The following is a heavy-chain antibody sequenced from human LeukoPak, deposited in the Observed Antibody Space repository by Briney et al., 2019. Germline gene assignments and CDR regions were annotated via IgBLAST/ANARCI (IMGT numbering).Heavy chain of an antibody. J-gene: IGHJ6*03. CDR3: ARSKLWFGEFVYYMDV. CDR2: INPNSGGT. D-gene: IGHD3-10*01. CDR1: GYTFSGSY. Sequence: ASVKVSCKASGYTFSGSYIHWVRQAPGQGLEWMGWINPNSGGTNYAQKFQGRVTMTRDTSISTAYMELSRLRSDDTAVYYCARSKLWFGEFVYYMDVWDKGTTVTISS. V-gene: IGHV1-2*02.